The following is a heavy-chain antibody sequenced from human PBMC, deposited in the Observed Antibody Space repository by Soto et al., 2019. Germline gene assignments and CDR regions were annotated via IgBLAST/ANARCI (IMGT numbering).Heavy chain of an antibody. D-gene: IGHD3-9*01. CDR2: MNPNSGNT. Sequence: ASVKVSCKASGYAITSYAINWVRQATGQGLEWMGWMNPNSGNTGYAQKFQGRVTMTRNTSISTAYMELSSLRSEDTAVYYCARAEYDILTGYYPTDAFDIWGQGTMVTVSS. J-gene: IGHJ3*02. V-gene: IGHV1-8*01. CDR1: GYAITSYA. CDR3: ARAEYDILTGYYPTDAFDI.